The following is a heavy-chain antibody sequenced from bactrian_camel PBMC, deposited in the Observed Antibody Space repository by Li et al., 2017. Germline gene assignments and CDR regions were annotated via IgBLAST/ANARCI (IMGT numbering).Heavy chain of an antibody. CDR1: GFTSSSVY. J-gene: IGHJ4*01. D-gene: IGHD4*01. CDR3: KAVAFGAQWCDGG. V-gene: IGHV3S53*01. Sequence: QLVESGGGSVQAGESLRLSCVASGFTSSSVYMAWFRQAPGKEREGVAAIDTTGSVTYTYAVQGRFTISRDDAKNTVYLRMNNLKPEDTAMYYCKAVAFGAQWCDGGWGQGTQVTVS. CDR2: IDTTGSV.